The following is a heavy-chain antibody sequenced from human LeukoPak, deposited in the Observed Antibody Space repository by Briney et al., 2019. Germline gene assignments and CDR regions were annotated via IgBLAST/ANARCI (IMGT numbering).Heavy chain of an antibody. CDR1: GGSFSGYY. CDR2: INHSGST. CDR3: ARVVGATTVAFDI. D-gene: IGHD1-26*01. Sequence: TSETLSLTCAVYGGSFSGYYWSWIRQPPGKGLEWIGEINHSGSTNYNPSLKSRVTISVDTSKNQFSLKLSSVTAADTAVYYCARVVGATTVAFDIWGQGTMVTVSS. J-gene: IGHJ3*02. V-gene: IGHV4-34*01.